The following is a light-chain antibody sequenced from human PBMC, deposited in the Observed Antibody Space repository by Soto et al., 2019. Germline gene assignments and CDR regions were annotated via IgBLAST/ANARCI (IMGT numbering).Light chain of an antibody. CDR2: DVS. V-gene: IGLV2-14*03. Sequence: QSVLTQPASVSGSPGQSIAISCTGTSSDGGGYNFVSWYQQHPGKAPKLMIYDVSNRPSGVSNRLSDSNSDSTASVTISCLRAAVGADYYCSSYTSSGNYVSGTGTKLTVL. J-gene: IGLJ1*01. CDR3: SSYTSSGNYV. CDR1: SSDGGGYNF.